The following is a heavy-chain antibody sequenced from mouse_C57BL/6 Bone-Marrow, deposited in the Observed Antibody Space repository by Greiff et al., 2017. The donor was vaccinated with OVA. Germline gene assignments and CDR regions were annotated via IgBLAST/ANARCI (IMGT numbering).Heavy chain of an antibody. CDR2: ISYDGSN. J-gene: IGHJ4*01. CDR1: GYSITRGYY. D-gene: IGHD2-10*02. CDR3: ARGGYGGDY. Sequence: EVKLMESGPGLVKPSQSLSLTCSVTGYSITRGYYWNWIRQFPGNKLEWMGYISYDGSNNYNPSLKNRISITRDTSKNQFFLKLNSVTTEDTATYYCARGGYGGDYWGQGTSVTVSS. V-gene: IGHV3-6*01.